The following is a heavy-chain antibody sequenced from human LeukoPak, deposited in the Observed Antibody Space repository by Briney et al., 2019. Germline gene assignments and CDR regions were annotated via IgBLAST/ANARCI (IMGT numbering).Heavy chain of an antibody. V-gene: IGHV4-61*02. J-gene: IGHJ4*02. CDR3: ARGVPMSY. CDR1: GGSISNDNYY. CDR2: IFSSGST. D-gene: IGHD1-1*01. Sequence: SQTLSLTCTASGGSISNDNYYWSWIRQPAGKGLEWIGRIFSSGSTNYNPSLKSRVTISLDTSKNQFSLKLSSVTAADTAVYYCARGVPMSYWGQGTLVTVSS.